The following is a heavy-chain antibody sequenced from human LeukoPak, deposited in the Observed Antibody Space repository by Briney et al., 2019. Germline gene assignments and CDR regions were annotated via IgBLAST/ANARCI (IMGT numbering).Heavy chain of an antibody. CDR2: TYYRSKWYN. CDR3: AGGSYYRTDAFDI. V-gene: IGHV6-1*01. D-gene: IGHD1-26*01. CDR1: GDSVSSNSAA. J-gene: IGHJ3*02. Sequence: SQTLSLTCAISGDSVSSNSAAWNWFRQSPSRGLEWLGRTYYRSKWYNDYAVSVESRITINPDTSKNQFSLQLNSVTPEDTAVYYCAGGSYYRTDAFDIWGQGTMVTVSS.